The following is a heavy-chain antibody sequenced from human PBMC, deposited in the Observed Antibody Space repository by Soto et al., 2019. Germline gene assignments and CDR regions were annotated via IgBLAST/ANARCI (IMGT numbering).Heavy chain of an antibody. Sequence: GGSLRLSCAASGFTFSSYAMHWVRQAPGKGLEWVALISYDGSDKDYADSVKGRFTISRDNSRNTLFLQMNSLRVEDTAVYYCARDRGSTGYWGQGTLVTVSS. CDR2: ISYDGSDK. J-gene: IGHJ4*02. CDR1: GFTFSSYA. CDR3: ARDRGSTGY. D-gene: IGHD1-1*01. V-gene: IGHV3-30*14.